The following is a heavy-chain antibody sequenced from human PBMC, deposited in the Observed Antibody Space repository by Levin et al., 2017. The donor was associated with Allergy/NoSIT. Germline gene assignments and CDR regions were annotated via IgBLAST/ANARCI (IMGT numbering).Heavy chain of an antibody. Sequence: SETLSLTCTVSGYAISSGYYWGWFRQPPGKGLDWVGSMYQTGTTYYNPSLKSRVTISPDTSNNQFSLRLRSVTAADTAVYYCARGRTDRNWYDPWGQGILVTVSS. CDR3: ARGRTDRNWYDP. D-gene: IGHD2/OR15-2a*01. V-gene: IGHV4-38-2*02. J-gene: IGHJ5*02. CDR1: GYAISSGYY. CDR2: MYQTGTT.